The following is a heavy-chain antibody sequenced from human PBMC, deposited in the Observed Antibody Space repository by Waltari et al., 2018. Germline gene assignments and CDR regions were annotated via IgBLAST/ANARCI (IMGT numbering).Heavy chain of an antibody. CDR1: GYTFTGYY. V-gene: IGHV1-2*02. Sequence: QVQLVQSGAEVKKPGASVKVSCKASGYTFTGYYMPWVRQAPGQGLEWMGWINPNSGGTNYAQKFQGRVTMTRDTSISTAYMELSRLRSDDTAVYYCARPRRLIAVAGTGWFDPWGQGTLVTVSS. J-gene: IGHJ5*02. CDR2: INPNSGGT. D-gene: IGHD6-19*01. CDR3: ARPRRLIAVAGTGWFDP.